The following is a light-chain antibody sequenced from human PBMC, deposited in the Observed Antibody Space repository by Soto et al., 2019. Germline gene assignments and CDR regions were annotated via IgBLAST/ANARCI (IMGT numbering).Light chain of an antibody. CDR1: SSDVGGYNY. V-gene: IGLV2-14*01. Sequence: QSALTQPTSVSGSPGQSITISCTGTSSDVGGYNYVSWYQQHPGKAPKVMIYEVSNRPSGVSNRFSGSKSGNTASLTISGLQAEDEADYYCSSYTSNSTIFVFGTGTKVTVL. J-gene: IGLJ1*01. CDR3: SSYTSNSTIFV. CDR2: EVS.